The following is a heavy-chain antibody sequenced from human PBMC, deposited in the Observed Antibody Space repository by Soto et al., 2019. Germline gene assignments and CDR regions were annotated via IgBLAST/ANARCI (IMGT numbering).Heavy chain of an antibody. D-gene: IGHD6-19*01. CDR3: ARDLLSIAVAGWVFDY. CDR1: GFTFSSYG. CDR2: IWYDGSNK. V-gene: IGHV3-33*01. J-gene: IGHJ4*02. Sequence: QVQLVESGGGVVQPGRSLRLSCAASGFTFSSYGMHWVRQAPGKGLEWVAVIWYDGSNKYYADSVKGRFTISRDNSKNTLYLQMNSLRAEDTAVYYCARDLLSIAVAGWVFDYWGQGTLVTVSS.